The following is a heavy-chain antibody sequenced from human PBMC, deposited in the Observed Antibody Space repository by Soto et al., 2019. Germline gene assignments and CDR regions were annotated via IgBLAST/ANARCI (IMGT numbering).Heavy chain of an antibody. CDR3: ARHNTDSSGYWDYGMDV. J-gene: IGHJ6*02. CDR2: IYYSGST. V-gene: IGHV4-39*01. Sequence: SETLSLTCTVSGGSISSSSYYWGWIRQPPGKGLEWIGSIYYSGSTYYNPSLKSRVTISVDTSKNQFSLKLSSVTAADTAVYYCARHNTDSSGYWDYGMDVWGQGTTVTVSS. D-gene: IGHD3-22*01. CDR1: GGSISSSSYY.